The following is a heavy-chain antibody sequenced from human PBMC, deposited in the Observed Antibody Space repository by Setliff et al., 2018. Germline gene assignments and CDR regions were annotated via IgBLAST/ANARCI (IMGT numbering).Heavy chain of an antibody. CDR3: ARRWNFGPYGSGIHDGFDM. CDR1: ANTLSTSYY. J-gene: IGHJ3*02. Sequence: SETLSLTCAVSANTLSTSYYWGWIRQPPGKGLEWIGEINHYGSTKYKSSLKSRVTISVDTPKNQFSLKLHSVTAADTAVYYCARRWNFGPYGSGIHDGFDMWGEGTMVTVSS. CDR2: INHYGST. D-gene: IGHD3-10*01. V-gene: IGHV4-34*01.